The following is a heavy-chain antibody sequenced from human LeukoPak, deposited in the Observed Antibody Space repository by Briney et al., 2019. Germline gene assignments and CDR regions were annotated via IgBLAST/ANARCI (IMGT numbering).Heavy chain of an antibody. V-gene: IGHV4-4*02. CDR1: GGSINSSNW. Sequence: PSETLSLTCAVSGGSINSSNWWSWVRQPPGKGLEWIGEIYHSGSTNYNPSLKSRVTISVDKSKNQFSLKLSSVTAADTAVYYCARQTYYDILTGYSHAFDIWGQATMVTVSS. J-gene: IGHJ3*02. CDR2: IYHSGST. CDR3: ARQTYYDILTGYSHAFDI. D-gene: IGHD3-9*01.